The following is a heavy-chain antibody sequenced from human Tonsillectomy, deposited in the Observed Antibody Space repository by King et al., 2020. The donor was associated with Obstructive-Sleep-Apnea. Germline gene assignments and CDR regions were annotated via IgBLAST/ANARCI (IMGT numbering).Heavy chain of an antibody. J-gene: IGHJ4*02. CDR3: ARRSGADPYFEY. CDR2: IYPGDSDA. D-gene: IGHD3-3*01. V-gene: IGHV5-51*01. CDR1: GYNFDLTW. Sequence: QLVQSGAEMKKPGESLKISCQGSGYNFDLTWIVWVRQMPGKGLEWMGIIYPGDSDARYSPSFQGQVTMSADKSIRTAYLQWSSLKASDTAMYYCARRSGADPYFEYWGQGTLVTVSS.